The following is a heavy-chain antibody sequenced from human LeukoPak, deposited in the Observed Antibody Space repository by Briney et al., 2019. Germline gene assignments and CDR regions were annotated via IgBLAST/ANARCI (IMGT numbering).Heavy chain of an antibody. D-gene: IGHD1-26*01. V-gene: IGHV3-9*01. J-gene: IGHJ3*02. CDR3: AKGRSGSYYLVAFDI. CDR1: GFTFDDYA. Sequence: GRSLRLSCAASGFTFDDYAIDWDRQVARDGIGWDSCISWISGSIGYADSVKGRFTISRDNAKNSLYLQMNSLRAEDTALYYCAKGRSGSYYLVAFDIWGQGTMVTVSS. CDR2: ISWISGSI.